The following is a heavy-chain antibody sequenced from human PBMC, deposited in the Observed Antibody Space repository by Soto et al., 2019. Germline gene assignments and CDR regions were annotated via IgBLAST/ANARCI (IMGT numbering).Heavy chain of an antibody. CDR3: ARDREWAFDY. CDR1: GFTFSTSS. J-gene: IGHJ4*02. CDR2: IRSSSTTI. V-gene: IGHV3-48*02. Sequence: ESGGGLVQPGGSLRLSCAASGFTFSTSSMSWVRQAPGKGLEWISYIRSSSTTIYYADSVKGRFTISRDNAKNSLYLQMDSLRDEDTAVYYCARDREWAFDYWGQGTLVTVSS. D-gene: IGHD2-8*01.